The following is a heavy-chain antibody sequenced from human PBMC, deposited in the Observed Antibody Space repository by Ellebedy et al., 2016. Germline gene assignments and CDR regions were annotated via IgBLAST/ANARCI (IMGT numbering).Heavy chain of an antibody. Sequence: GESLKISXAASGFTFSSYSMNWVRQAPGKGLEWVSSISSSSSYIYYADSVKGRFTISRDNAKNSLYLQMNSLRAEDTAVYYCARDQLVITLGCVDYWGQGTLVTVSS. CDR2: ISSSSSYI. CDR1: GFTFSSYS. J-gene: IGHJ4*02. CDR3: ARDQLVITLGCVDY. D-gene: IGHD3-22*01. V-gene: IGHV3-21*01.